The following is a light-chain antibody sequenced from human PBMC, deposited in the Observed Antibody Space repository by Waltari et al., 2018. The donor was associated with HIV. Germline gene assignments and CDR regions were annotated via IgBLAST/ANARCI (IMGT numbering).Light chain of an antibody. CDR3: CSYAGSRTWV. Sequence: QSALTQPASVSGSPGQSITISCTGTSRALGGSNYVSWYQQHPGKAPTLMIYDVSKRPSGVSNRFSGSKSGNTASLTISGLQAEDETDYYCCSYAGSRTWVFGGGTKLTVL. J-gene: IGLJ3*02. CDR2: DVS. CDR1: SRALGGSNY. V-gene: IGLV2-23*02.